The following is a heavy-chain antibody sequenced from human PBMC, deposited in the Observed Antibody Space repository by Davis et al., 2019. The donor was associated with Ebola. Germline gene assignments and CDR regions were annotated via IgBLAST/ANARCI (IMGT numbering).Heavy chain of an antibody. D-gene: IGHD3-3*01. CDR2: ISSSSSYI. CDR1: GFTFSSYS. V-gene: IGHV3-21*01. J-gene: IGHJ4*02. CDR3: ARDRSITIFGVAQGALDY. Sequence: PGGSLRLSCAASGFTFSSYSMNWVRQAPGKGLEWVSSISSSSSYIYYADSVKGRFTISRDNAKNSLYLQMNSLRAEDTAVYYCARDRSITIFGVAQGALDYWGQGTLVTVSS.